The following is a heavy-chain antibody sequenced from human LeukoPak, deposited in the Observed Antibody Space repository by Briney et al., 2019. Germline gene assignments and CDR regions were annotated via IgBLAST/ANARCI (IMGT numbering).Heavy chain of an antibody. CDR3: ARDADGYSYGYVNYFDY. J-gene: IGHJ4*02. CDR1: GFTFSSYA. CDR2: ISRSGTTM. D-gene: IGHD5-18*01. Sequence: GGSLRLSCAASGFTFSSYAMSWVRQAPGKGLEWVSYISRSGTTMYYADSVQGRFTISRDDAKNSLYLQMNSLRAEDTAVYYCARDADGYSYGYVNYFDYWGQGTLVTVSS. V-gene: IGHV3-48*03.